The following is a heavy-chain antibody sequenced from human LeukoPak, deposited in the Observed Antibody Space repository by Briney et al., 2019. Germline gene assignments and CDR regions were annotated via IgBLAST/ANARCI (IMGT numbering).Heavy chain of an antibody. Sequence: GESLRLSCAASGFTLSHYWMSWVRQAPGKGLEWVASIKVDGSDTYYVDSVKGRFTISRDNAKNSLYLQMNSLRAEDTAVYYCARGPPPGYGTTWSDYWGQGTLVSVSS. D-gene: IGHD6-13*01. V-gene: IGHV3-7*04. CDR2: IKVDGSDT. CDR1: GFTLSHYW. J-gene: IGHJ4*02. CDR3: ARGPPPGYGTTWSDY.